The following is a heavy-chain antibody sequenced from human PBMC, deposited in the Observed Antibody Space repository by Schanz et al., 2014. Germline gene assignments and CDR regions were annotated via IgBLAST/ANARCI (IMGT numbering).Heavy chain of an antibody. V-gene: IGHV3-23*01. J-gene: IGHJ4*02. D-gene: IGHD2-21*01. CDR3: AKSKSQLPLFDY. CDR2: LTEGGGGT. CDR1: GFNFNTYA. Sequence: EVQLLESGGGLAQPGGSLRLACAASGFNFNTYAMSWVRQAPGKGLGWVSGLTEGGGGTYYTDAVKGRFTISRDSSKNTLYLQMNSLRADDTAVYYCAKSKSQLPLFDYWGQGTLVAVSS.